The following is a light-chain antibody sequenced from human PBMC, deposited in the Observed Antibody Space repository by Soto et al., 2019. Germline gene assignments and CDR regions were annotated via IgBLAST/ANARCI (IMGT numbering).Light chain of an antibody. J-gene: IGKJ1*01. CDR2: KAS. CDR3: QHYNSYSEA. V-gene: IGKV1-5*03. Sequence: DIQISQSPSTLSVSVGGTVTITCRASQSISSWLAWYQQKPGKAPKLLIYKASTLKSGVPSRFSVSGSGTEFTLTISSLQPDDFATYYCQHYNSYSEAFGQGTKVDIK. CDR1: QSISSW.